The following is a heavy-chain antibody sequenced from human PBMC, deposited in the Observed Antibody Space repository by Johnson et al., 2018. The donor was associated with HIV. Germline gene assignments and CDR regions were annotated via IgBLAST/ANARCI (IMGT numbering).Heavy chain of an antibody. J-gene: IGHJ3*02. CDR3: AWGSSGYYYRAFDI. D-gene: IGHD3-22*01. CDR1: GFTFSSYA. CDR2: ISGSGGST. V-gene: IGHV3-23*04. Sequence: VQLVESGGGLVQPGGSLRLSCAASGFTFSSYAMSWVRQAPGKGLEWVSAISGSGGSTYYADSVKGRFTISRDNAKNSLYLQMNSLRAEDTALYYCAWGSSGYYYRAFDIGGQGTMVTVSS.